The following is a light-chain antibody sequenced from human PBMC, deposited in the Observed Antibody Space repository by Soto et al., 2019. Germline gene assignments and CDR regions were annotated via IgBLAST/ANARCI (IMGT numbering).Light chain of an antibody. CDR3: QQRRNGPPIT. CDR1: QSVGSY. V-gene: IGKV3-11*01. Sequence: EIVLTQSPATLSLSPGERATLSCRASQSVGSYLAWYQQKPGQAPRLLIYDASNRASGIPARFSGSGSGTDFTLTISSLEPEDFAVYYCQQRRNGPPITFGQGTRLEIK. CDR2: DAS. J-gene: IGKJ5*01.